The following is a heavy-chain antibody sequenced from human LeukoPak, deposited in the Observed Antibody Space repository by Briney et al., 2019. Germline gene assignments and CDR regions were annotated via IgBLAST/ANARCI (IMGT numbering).Heavy chain of an antibody. D-gene: IGHD3-22*01. Sequence: ASVKVSCKASGYTFTSYDINWVRQATGQGLEWMGWMNPNSGNTGYAQKFQGRVTMTRNTSISTAYMELSSLRSEDTAVYYCARVVDDSSGYQIDYWGQGTLVTVSS. CDR3: ARVVDDSSGYQIDY. CDR1: GYTFTSYD. J-gene: IGHJ4*02. V-gene: IGHV1-8*01. CDR2: MNPNSGNT.